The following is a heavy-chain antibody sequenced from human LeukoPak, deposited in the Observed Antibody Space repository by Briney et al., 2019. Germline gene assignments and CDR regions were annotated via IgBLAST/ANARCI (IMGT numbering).Heavy chain of an antibody. CDR2: ISGSGGST. Sequence: GGSLRLSCAASGFTFSSCAMSWVRQAPGKGLEWVSAISGSGGSTYYADSVKGRFTISRDNSKNTLYLQMNSLRAEDTAVYYCAKDEAYIAGVPLGFDYWGQGTLVTVSS. J-gene: IGHJ4*02. CDR1: GFTFSSCA. V-gene: IGHV3-23*01. D-gene: IGHD1-26*01. CDR3: AKDEAYIAGVPLGFDY.